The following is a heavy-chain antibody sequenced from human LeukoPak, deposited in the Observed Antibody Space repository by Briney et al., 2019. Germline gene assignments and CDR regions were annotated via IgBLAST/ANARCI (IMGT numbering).Heavy chain of an antibody. D-gene: IGHD5-12*01. CDR2: INAGNGNT. V-gene: IGHV1-3*01. J-gene: IGHJ4*02. CDR3: AREANGGYGFDY. Sequence: GASVKVSCKASGYTFTSYAMHWVRQAPGQRLEWMGWINAGNGNTKYSQEFQGRVTITRDTSASTVYMELRSLTSDDTAVYYCAREANGGYGFDYWGQGTVVTVSS. CDR1: GYTFTSYA.